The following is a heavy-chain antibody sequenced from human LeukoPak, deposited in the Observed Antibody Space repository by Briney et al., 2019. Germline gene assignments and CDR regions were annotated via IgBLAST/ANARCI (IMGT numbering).Heavy chain of an antibody. V-gene: IGHV3-9*01. D-gene: IGHD3-22*01. CDR2: ISWDGSSI. Sequence: GGSLRLSCEASGFTFGGYAMHWVRQAPGKGLEWVSVISWDGSSIGYADSVKGRFTISRDNAKKSLYLQMNSLRAEDTAVYYCALPSGYYHDFDYWGQGTLVTVSS. J-gene: IGHJ4*02. CDR1: GFTFGGYA. CDR3: ALPSGYYHDFDY.